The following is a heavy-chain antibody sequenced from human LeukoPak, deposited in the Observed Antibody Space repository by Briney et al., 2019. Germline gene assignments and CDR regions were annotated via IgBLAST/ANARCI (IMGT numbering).Heavy chain of an antibody. D-gene: IGHD1-26*01. CDR3: ASTGRVGATYYPWYFDL. J-gene: IGHJ2*01. Sequence: GGSLRLSCAASGFTFSSYSMNWVRQAPGKGLEWVSYISSSSSTIYYADSVKGRFTISRDNAKNSLYLQMNSLRAEDTAVYYCASTGRVGATYYPWYFDLWGRGTLVTVSS. CDR2: ISSSSSTI. V-gene: IGHV3-48*04. CDR1: GFTFSSYS.